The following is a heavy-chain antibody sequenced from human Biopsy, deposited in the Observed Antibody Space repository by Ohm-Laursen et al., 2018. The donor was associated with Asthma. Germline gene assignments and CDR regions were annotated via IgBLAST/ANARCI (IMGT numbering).Heavy chain of an antibody. D-gene: IGHD5-24*01. V-gene: IGHV4-59*13. CDR1: GGSITSFY. Sequence: TLSLTCTVSGGSITSFYWSWIRPPPGRGLEGVGSIYFSGNTNYNPYLKRRITISIDTSKNHFYLKLTSVTAADPDVYYCARGSGSNLSYPDAFDIWGQGTMVTVSS. CDR3: ARGSGSNLSYPDAFDI. CDR2: IYFSGNT. J-gene: IGHJ3*02.